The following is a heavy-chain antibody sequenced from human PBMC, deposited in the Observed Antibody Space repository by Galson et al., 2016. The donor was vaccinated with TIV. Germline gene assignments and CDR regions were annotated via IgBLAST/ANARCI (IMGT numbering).Heavy chain of an antibody. J-gene: IGHJ3*02. CDR1: GYSFTVYR. CDR3: TRGGGGAYTFDAFDI. V-gene: IGHV1-2*02. Sequence: SVKVSCKASGYSFTVYRVHWVRQAPGQGLEWMGWIHPQNGGANYAQKFQGRVTLTRDTSISTVYMELRRLKSDDTAVYSCTRGGGGAYTFDAFDIWGQGTMVTVSS. CDR2: IHPQNGGA. D-gene: IGHD2/OR15-2a*01.